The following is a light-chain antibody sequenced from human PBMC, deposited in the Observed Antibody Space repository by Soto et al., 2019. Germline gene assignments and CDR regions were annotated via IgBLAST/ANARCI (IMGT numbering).Light chain of an antibody. CDR3: NSYKSSNTYV. CDR1: SSDVGAHNF. CDR2: GVS. Sequence: QSALTQPASVSGSPGQAITISCSGSSSDVGAHNFVSWYQHHPGKAPKLMIYGVSNRPSGVSNRFSGSKSGNTASLTISGLQAEDEADYYCNSYKSSNTYVFGSGTKVTVL. J-gene: IGLJ1*01. V-gene: IGLV2-14*01.